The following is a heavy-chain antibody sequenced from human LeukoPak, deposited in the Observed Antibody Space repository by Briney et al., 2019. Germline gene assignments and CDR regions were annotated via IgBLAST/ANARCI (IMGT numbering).Heavy chain of an antibody. Sequence: SETLSLTCTVSGGSISSYYWSWIRQPAGKGLEWIGRIYTSGSTNYNPSLKSRATMSVDTSKNQFSLKLSSVTAADTAVYYCARGGADFWSGYSHLNWFDPWGQGTLVTVSS. CDR3: ARGGADFWSGYSHLNWFDP. V-gene: IGHV4-4*07. CDR1: GGSISSYY. CDR2: IYTSGST. J-gene: IGHJ5*02. D-gene: IGHD3-3*01.